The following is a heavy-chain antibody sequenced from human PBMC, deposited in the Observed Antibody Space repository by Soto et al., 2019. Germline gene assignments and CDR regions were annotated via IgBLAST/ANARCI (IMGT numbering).Heavy chain of an antibody. V-gene: IGHV4-59*01. CDR3: ARDSYGDSLDY. CDR1: GGSISSYY. D-gene: IGHD4-17*01. CDR2: IYYSGST. J-gene: IGHJ4*02. Sequence: QVQLQESGPGLVKPSETLSLTCTVSGGSISSYYWSWIRQPPGKGLECIGYIYYSGSTNYNPSLKSRVTISVDTSKNQFSPKLTSVTAADTAVYYCARDSYGDSLDYWGQGTLVTVSS.